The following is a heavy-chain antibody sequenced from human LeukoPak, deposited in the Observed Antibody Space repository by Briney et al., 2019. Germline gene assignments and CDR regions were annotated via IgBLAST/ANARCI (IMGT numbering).Heavy chain of an antibody. CDR1: GYSFTSYW. J-gene: IGHJ4*02. CDR3: ARSPRWTFFDY. V-gene: IGHV5-51*01. CDR2: IYPDDSDI. Sequence: GESLKISCKGSGYSFTSYWIGWVRQMPGKGLEWMAIIYPDDSDIKYGPSFQGQVTISADKSISTAYLQWSSLKASDTAIYYCARSPRWTFFDYWGQGTLVTVSS. D-gene: IGHD1-1*01.